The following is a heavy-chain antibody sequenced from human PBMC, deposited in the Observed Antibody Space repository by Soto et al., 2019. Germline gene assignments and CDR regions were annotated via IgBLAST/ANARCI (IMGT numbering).Heavy chain of an antibody. CDR3: ARDDDLTPFDY. D-gene: IGHD1-1*01. V-gene: IGHV3-74*01. CDR1: GFTFSSYW. J-gene: IGHJ4*02. CDR2: INSDGSST. Sequence: GESLKISCAASGFTFSSYWMHWVRQAPGKGLVWVSRINSDGSSTSYADSVKGRFTISRDNAKNTLYLQMNSLRAEDTAVYYCARDDDLTPFDYWGQGTLVTVSS.